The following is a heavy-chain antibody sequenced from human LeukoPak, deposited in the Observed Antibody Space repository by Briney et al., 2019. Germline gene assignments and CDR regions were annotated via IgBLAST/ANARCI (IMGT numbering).Heavy chain of an antibody. CDR1: GFTFSNYA. D-gene: IGHD5-12*01. V-gene: IGHV3-23*01. J-gene: IGHJ4*02. CDR2: ISGSGDST. CDR3: AKALFLADVDIGVQ. Sequence: GGSRRLSCAASGFTFSNYAMSWVRQAPGKGLEWVSAISGSGDSTYYADSVKGRFTISRDNSKNTLYLQMNSLRDEDTAVYYCAKALFLADVDIGVQWGQGTLVTVSS.